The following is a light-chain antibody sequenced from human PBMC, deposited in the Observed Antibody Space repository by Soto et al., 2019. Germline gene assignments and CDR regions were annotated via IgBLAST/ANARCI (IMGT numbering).Light chain of an antibody. V-gene: IGLV2-14*01. J-gene: IGLJ2*01. CDR1: SSDVGGHNF. Sequence: QSALTQPASVSGSPGQSITISCTGTSSDVGGHNFVSWYQQHPGKAPKLMIYEVTNRPSGVSDRFSGSKSGNTASLTISGLQAEDEADYYCNSYTSNFTWVFGGGTKVTVL. CDR2: EVT. CDR3: NSYTSNFTWV.